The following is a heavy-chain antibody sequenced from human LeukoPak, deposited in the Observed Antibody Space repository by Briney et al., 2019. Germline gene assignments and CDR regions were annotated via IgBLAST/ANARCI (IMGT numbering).Heavy chain of an antibody. V-gene: IGHV3-74*01. CDR2: TNPDGSRV. J-gene: IGHJ5*02. Sequence: PGGSLRLSCAVSGATFSTFWMHWVRQVPGKGPAWVSRTNPDGSRVDYADSVKGRFTISRDNAGGTLYLQMNSLRVEDTAMYYCAFDFGGYSDTWGQGTLVTVSS. CDR1: GATFSTFW. D-gene: IGHD3-10*01. CDR3: AFDFGGYSDT.